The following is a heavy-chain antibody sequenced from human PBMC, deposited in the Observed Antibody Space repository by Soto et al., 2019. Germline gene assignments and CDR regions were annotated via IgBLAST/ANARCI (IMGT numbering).Heavy chain of an antibody. CDR2: ISAYNGNT. V-gene: IGHV1-18*01. Sequence: QVQLVQSGAEVKKPGASVKVSCKASGYTFTNYAFSWLRQAPGQGLEWMGWISAYNGNTNYPQKLQGRVTMTTDTSTSTAYMELRSLRSDATAVYYCARDLAAAGPFDCWGQGTLVTVSS. J-gene: IGHJ4*02. D-gene: IGHD6-13*01. CDR3: ARDLAAAGPFDC. CDR1: GYTFTNYA.